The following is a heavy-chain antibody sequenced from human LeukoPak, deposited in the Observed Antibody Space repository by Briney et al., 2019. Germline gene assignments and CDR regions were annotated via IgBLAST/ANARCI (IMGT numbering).Heavy chain of an antibody. CDR1: GFTIGTYT. J-gene: IGHJ4*02. D-gene: IGHD1-26*01. Sequence: GGSLRLSCAASGFTIGTYTMTWVRQAPGKGLEWVSYISGTGTTIYYADSVRGRFTISRDNAKNSLYLQMNSLRAEDTAVYYCARGSVGATIFDYWGQGTLVTVSS. CDR2: ISGTGTTI. CDR3: ARGSVGATIFDY. V-gene: IGHV3-48*04.